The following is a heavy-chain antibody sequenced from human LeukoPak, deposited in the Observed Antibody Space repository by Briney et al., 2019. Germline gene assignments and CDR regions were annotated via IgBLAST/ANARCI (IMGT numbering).Heavy chain of an antibody. Sequence: ASVKVSCKASGYTFTSYGISWVRQAPGQGLEWMGWISAYNGNTNYAQKLQGRVTMTTDTSTSTAYMELRSLRSDETAVYYCARSRPIIVVVPAAMDYWGQGTLVTVSS. V-gene: IGHV1-18*01. D-gene: IGHD2-2*01. CDR3: ARSRPIIVVVPAAMDY. CDR2: ISAYNGNT. J-gene: IGHJ4*02. CDR1: GYTFTSYG.